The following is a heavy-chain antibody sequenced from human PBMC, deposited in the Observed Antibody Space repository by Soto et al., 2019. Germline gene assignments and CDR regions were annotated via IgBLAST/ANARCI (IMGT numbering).Heavy chain of an antibody. D-gene: IGHD3-22*01. CDR3: ARDPPSSNYDSSGYYPEYFQH. V-gene: IGHV3-48*02. J-gene: IGHJ1*01. CDR2: ISSSSSTI. CDR1: GFTFSSHS. Sequence: PGGSLRLSCAAPGFTFSSHSMNWVRQAPGKGLEWVSYISSSSSTIYYADSVKGRFTISRDNAKNSLYLQMNSLRDEDTAVYYCARDPPSSNYDSSGYYPEYFQHWGQGTLVTVSS.